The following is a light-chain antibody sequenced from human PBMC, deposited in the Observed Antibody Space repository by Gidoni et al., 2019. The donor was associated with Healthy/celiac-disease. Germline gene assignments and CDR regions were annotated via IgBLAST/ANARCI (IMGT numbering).Light chain of an antibody. CDR1: QGIRND. J-gene: IGKJ1*01. V-gene: IGKV1-6*01. CDR2: AAS. CDR3: LQDYNYPWT. Sequence: AIQMIQPPSSLSASVGDRVTITCRASQGIRNDLGWYQQKPEKAPKLLIYAASSLQSGVPSRFSGSGSGTDFTLTISSLQPEDFATYYCLQDYNYPWTFXQXTKVEIK.